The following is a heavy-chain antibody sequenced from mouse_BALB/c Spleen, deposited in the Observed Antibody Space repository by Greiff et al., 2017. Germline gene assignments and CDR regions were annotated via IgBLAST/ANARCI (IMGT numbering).Heavy chain of an antibody. D-gene: IGHD4-1*01. CDR2: ISSGGGST. J-gene: IGHJ3*01. V-gene: IGHV5-12-1*01. CDR1: GFAFSSYD. CDR3: ARGVWDWFAY. Sequence: EVQLVESGGGLVKPGGSLKLSCAASGFAFSSYDMSWVRQTPEKRLEWVAYISSGGGSTYYPDTVKGRFTISRDNAKNTLYLQMSSLKSEDTAMYYCARGVWDWFAYWGQGTLVTVSA.